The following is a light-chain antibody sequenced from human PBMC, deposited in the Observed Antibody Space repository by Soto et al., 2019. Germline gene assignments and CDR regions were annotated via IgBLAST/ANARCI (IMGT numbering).Light chain of an antibody. V-gene: IGKV3-15*01. CDR2: GAS. Sequence: EFVLTQSPAILSVSPGESVTLSCRASQSVISNLAWYQQKLGQAPRLLIYGASTRASGIPARFSGSGSGTEFFLTISSLQSEDFAVYYCQYYNNWLGAFGGGTKVEIK. CDR3: QYYNNWLGA. CDR1: QSVISN. J-gene: IGKJ4*01.